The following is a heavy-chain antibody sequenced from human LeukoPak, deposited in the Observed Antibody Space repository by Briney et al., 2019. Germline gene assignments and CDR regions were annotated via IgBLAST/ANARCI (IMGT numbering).Heavy chain of an antibody. Sequence: PSETLSLTCTVSGGSISSYYWSWIRQPAGKGLEWIGRIYTSGSTNYNPSLKSRVTMSVDTSKNQFSLKLSSVTAADTAVYYCARDRSSSGWEPFDPWGQGILVTVSS. CDR1: GGSISSYY. J-gene: IGHJ5*02. CDR2: IYTSGST. CDR3: ARDRSSSGWEPFDP. D-gene: IGHD3-22*01. V-gene: IGHV4-4*07.